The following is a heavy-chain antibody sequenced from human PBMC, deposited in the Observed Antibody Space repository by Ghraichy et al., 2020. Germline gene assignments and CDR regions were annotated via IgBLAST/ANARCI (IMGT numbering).Heavy chain of an antibody. CDR2: IRSKAYGGTT. J-gene: IGHJ4*02. Sequence: GGSLRLSCTVSGFIFDNYAMNWVRQAPGKGLEWVGFIRSKAYGGTTEYAASVKGRFIISRDDSKSIAYLQMSSLKTEDTAVYYCSREWGADDYGDYALGYWGQGALVTVSS. CDR1: GFIFDNYA. D-gene: IGHD4-17*01. V-gene: IGHV3-49*04. CDR3: SREWGADDYGDYALGY.